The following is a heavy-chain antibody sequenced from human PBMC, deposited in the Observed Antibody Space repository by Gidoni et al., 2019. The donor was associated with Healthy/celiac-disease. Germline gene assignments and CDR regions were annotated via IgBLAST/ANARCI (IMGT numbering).Heavy chain of an antibody. Sequence: EVQLVESGGGLVKPGGSLRLSCAASGFTFSSYSMNWVRQAPGKGLEWVSSISSSSSYIYYADSVKGRFTISRDNAKNSLYLQMNSLRAEDTAVYYCARVDPGGLWFGELYYFDYWGQGTLVTVSS. CDR1: GFTFSSYS. D-gene: IGHD3-10*01. J-gene: IGHJ4*02. CDR2: ISSSSSYI. CDR3: ARVDPGGLWFGELYYFDY. V-gene: IGHV3-21*01.